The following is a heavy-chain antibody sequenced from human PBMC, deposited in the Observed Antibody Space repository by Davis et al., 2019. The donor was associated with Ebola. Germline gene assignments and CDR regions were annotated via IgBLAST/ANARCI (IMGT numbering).Heavy chain of an antibody. D-gene: IGHD5-12*01. V-gene: IGHV3-33*01. Sequence: GESLKISCAASGFTFSNYDMHWVRQAPGKGLEWVAIIWYDGSNKYYADSVKGRFTISRDNSKNTLYLQMNSLRAEDTAVYYCARVDSGYDSVYYYGMDVWGQGTTVTVSS. CDR1: GFTFSNYD. CDR2: IWYDGSNK. CDR3: ARVDSGYDSVYYYGMDV. J-gene: IGHJ6*02.